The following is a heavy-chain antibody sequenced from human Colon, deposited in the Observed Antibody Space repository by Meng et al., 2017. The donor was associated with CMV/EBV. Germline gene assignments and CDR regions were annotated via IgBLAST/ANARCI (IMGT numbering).Heavy chain of an antibody. CDR1: GYSFTSYW. J-gene: IGHJ4*02. D-gene: IGHD2-2*01. CDR2: IYPGDSDT. V-gene: IGHV5-51*01. CDR3: ARQYCSSTSCYEGNFDY. Sequence: GGSLRLSCKGSGYSFTSYWIGWVRQMPGKGLEWMGIIYPGDSDTRYSPSFQGQFTISADKSISTAYLQWSSLKASDTAMYYCARQYCSSTSCYEGNFDYWGQGTLVTVSS.